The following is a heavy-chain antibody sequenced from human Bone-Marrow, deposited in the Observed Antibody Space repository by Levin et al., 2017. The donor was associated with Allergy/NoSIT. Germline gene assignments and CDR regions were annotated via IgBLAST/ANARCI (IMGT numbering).Heavy chain of an antibody. V-gene: IGHV1-69*10. CDR1: GGSFRGYT. Sequence: SVKVSCKVFGGSFRGYTVIWLRQAPGQGLEWMGEIIPTLGKVDYAQKFQGRVTITADESTTTAYMELSRLRSEDTATYYCARHGTMGASHYWGQGTLVTVS. CDR2: IIPTLGKV. J-gene: IGHJ4*02. CDR3: ARHGTMGASHY. D-gene: IGHD1-26*01.